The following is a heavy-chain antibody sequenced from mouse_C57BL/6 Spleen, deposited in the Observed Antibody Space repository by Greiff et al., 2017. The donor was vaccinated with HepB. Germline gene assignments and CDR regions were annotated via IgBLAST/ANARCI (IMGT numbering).Heavy chain of an antibody. V-gene: IGHV1-4*01. CDR2: INPSSGYT. CDR3: ARYGYDRYFDV. D-gene: IGHD2-2*01. CDR1: GYTFTSYT. Sequence: QVQLQQSGAELARPGASVKMSCKASGYTFTSYTMHWVKQRPGQGLEWIGYINPSSGYTKYNQKFKDKATLTADKSSITAYMQLSSLTSEDSAVYYCARYGYDRYFDVWGTGTTVTVSS. J-gene: IGHJ1*03.